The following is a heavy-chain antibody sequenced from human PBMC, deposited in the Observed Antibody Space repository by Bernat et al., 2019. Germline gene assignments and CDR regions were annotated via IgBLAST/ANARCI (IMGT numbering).Heavy chain of an antibody. J-gene: IGHJ4*02. CDR3: ATTGVGYDFVWGSYRIDY. Sequence: EVQLVESGGGLVQPGGSLRLSCAASGFTFSTYAMSWVRQAPGKGLEWVSAISGSGRSTYYADSVKGRFTISRDSSKNTLYLQMNSLRAEDTAVYCCATTGVGYDFVWGSYRIDYWGQGTLVTVSS. CDR1: GFTFSTYA. D-gene: IGHD3-16*02. V-gene: IGHV3-23*04. CDR2: ISGSGRST.